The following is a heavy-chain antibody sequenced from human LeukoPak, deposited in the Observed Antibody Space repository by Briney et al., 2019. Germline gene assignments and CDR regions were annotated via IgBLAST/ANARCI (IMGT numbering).Heavy chain of an antibody. J-gene: IGHJ5*02. CDR3: ARGGATEGWFDP. CDR2: IYTSVST. Sequence: SETLSLTCTVSGGSISSYYWSWIRQPAGKGLEWIGRIYTSVSTNYNPSLKSRVTMSVDTSKNQFSLKLSSVTAADTAVYYCARGGATEGWFDPWGQGTLVTVSS. CDR1: GGSISSYY. V-gene: IGHV4-4*07. D-gene: IGHD1-26*01.